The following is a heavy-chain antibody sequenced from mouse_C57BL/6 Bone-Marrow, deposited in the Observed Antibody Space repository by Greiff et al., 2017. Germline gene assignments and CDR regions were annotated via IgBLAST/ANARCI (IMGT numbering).Heavy chain of an antibody. Sequence: VQLQQSGAELVRPGASVKLSCTASGFNIKDDYMHWVKQRPEQGLEWIGWIDPENGDTEYASKFQGKATITADTSSNTAYLQLSSLTSEDTAVYYCTPFYGNYPYYFDYWGQGTTLTVSS. J-gene: IGHJ2*01. CDR2: IDPENGDT. V-gene: IGHV14-4*01. D-gene: IGHD2-1*01. CDR1: GFNIKDDY. CDR3: TPFYGNYPYYFDY.